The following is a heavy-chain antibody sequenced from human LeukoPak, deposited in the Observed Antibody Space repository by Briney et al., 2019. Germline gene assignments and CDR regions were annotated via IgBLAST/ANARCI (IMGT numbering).Heavy chain of an antibody. J-gene: IGHJ4*02. CDR3: ARTVTYPTYFDY. Sequence: PSETLSLTCTVSGGSISSYYWSWIRQPPGKGLEWIGYIYYSGSTNYNPSLKSRVTISVDTSKNQFSLKLSSVTAADTAVYYCARTVTYPTYFDYWGQGTLVTVSS. D-gene: IGHD4-17*01. V-gene: IGHV4-59*08. CDR2: IYYSGST. CDR1: GGSISSYY.